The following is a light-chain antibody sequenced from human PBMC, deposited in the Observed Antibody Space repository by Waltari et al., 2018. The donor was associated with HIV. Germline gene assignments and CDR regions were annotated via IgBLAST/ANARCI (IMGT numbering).Light chain of an antibody. Sequence: DIQMTQSPSSLSASVGDRVTITCRASQDIGKYLNWYQQKPGKAPKFLIYDASNLKTGVPSRYSGSGSGTHFTFTINSLQAEDIATYYCQQYDNLPTFGPGTKVDIK. CDR1: QDIGKY. CDR2: DAS. V-gene: IGKV1-33*01. J-gene: IGKJ3*01. CDR3: QQYDNLPT.